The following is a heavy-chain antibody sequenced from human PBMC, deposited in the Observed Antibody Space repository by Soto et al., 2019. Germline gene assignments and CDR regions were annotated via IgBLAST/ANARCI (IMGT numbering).Heavy chain of an antibody. Sequence: QVQLVESGGGVVQPGRSLRLSCAASGFTFSSYGMHWVRQAPGKGLEWVAVISYDGSNKYYADSVKGRFTISRDNSKNTLYRQMNSLRAEDTAVYYCAKVASDSSGYYYLGFDYWGQGTLVTVSS. CDR1: GFTFSSYG. J-gene: IGHJ4*02. V-gene: IGHV3-30*18. CDR2: ISYDGSNK. D-gene: IGHD3-22*01. CDR3: AKVASDSSGYYYLGFDY.